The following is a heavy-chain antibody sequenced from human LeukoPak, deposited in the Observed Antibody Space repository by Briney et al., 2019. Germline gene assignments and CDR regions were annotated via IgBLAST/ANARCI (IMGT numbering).Heavy chain of an antibody. V-gene: IGHV4-30-4*08. J-gene: IGHJ4*02. CDR3: ARAERARYYDFWSGPTLIDY. CDR1: GGSISSGDYY. CDR2: IYYSGST. D-gene: IGHD3-3*01. Sequence: PSETLSLTCTVSGGSISSGDYYWSWIRQPPGKGLEWIGYIYYSGSTYYNPSLKSRVTISVDTSKNQFSLKLSSVTAADTAVYYCARAERARYYDFWSGPTLIDYWGQGTLVTVSS.